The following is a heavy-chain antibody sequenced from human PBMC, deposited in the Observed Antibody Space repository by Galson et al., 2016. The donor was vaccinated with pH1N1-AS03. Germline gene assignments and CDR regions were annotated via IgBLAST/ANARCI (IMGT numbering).Heavy chain of an antibody. CDR3: VRESEISGVVFFNY. V-gene: IGHV1-18*01. J-gene: IGHJ4*02. D-gene: IGHD3-3*01. CDR1: GYTFTTYG. Sequence: SVKVSCKASGYTFTTYGISWVRQAPGRGLEWMGWISAYYGDTHFAHKFQERVTLTRDTSTATAYMELRNLRSDDTAVYYCVRESEISGVVFFNYWGQGTLVTVSS. CDR2: ISAYYGDT.